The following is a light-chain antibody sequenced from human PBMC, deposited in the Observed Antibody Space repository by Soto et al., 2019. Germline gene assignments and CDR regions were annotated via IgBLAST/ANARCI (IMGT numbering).Light chain of an antibody. Sequence: QAVVTREASLTVSAGGTVTLTCGSSTGAVTNGHYPYWFQQKPGQAPRTLIYDTTNRHSWTPARFAGSLLGGKAALTLSGAQPEDEAEYYCLLSYNGPYVFGTGTKVTVL. CDR1: TGAVTNGHY. J-gene: IGLJ1*01. CDR3: LLSYNGPYV. CDR2: DTT. V-gene: IGLV7-46*01.